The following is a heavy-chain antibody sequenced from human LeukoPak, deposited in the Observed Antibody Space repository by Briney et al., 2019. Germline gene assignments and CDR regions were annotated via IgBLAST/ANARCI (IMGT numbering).Heavy chain of an antibody. CDR1: GYTFTSYG. CDR3: ARSRLEYQLPYNWFDP. J-gene: IGHJ5*02. V-gene: IGHV1-18*01. D-gene: IGHD2-2*01. CDR2: ISAYNGNT. Sequence: ASVKVSCKASGYTFTSYGISWVRQAPGQGLEWMGWISAYNGNTNYAQKLQGRVTMTTDTSTSTAYMELRSLRSDDTAVYYCARSRLEYQLPYNWFDPWGQGTLVTVSS.